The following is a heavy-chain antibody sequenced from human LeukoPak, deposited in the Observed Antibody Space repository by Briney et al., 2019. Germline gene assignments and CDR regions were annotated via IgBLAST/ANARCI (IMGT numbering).Heavy chain of an antibody. CDR1: GFTFSSYG. CDR3: AKVLRWVDYGDYVPPSSFDY. CDR2: IRYDGSNK. J-gene: IGHJ4*02. Sequence: GGSLRLSCAASGFTFSSYGMHWVRQAPGKGLEWVAFIRYDGSNKYYADSVKGRFTISRDNSKNTLYLQMNSLRAEDTAVYYCAKVLRWVDYGDYVPPSSFDYWGQGTLVTVSS. V-gene: IGHV3-30*02. D-gene: IGHD4-17*01.